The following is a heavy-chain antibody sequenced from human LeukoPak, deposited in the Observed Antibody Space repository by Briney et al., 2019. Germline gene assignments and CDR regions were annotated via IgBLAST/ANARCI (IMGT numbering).Heavy chain of an antibody. CDR2: IYYSGST. CDR3: ARRESTYGSGRVAFDV. CDR1: GGSISSSSYY. D-gene: IGHD3-10*01. V-gene: IGHV4-39*01. J-gene: IGHJ3*01. Sequence: SETLSLTCTVSGGSISSSSYYWGWIRQPPGKGLEWIGSIYYSGSTYYNPSLKSRVTISVDTSKNQFSLKLSSVTAADTAVYYCARRESTYGSGRVAFDVWGQGTMVTVSS.